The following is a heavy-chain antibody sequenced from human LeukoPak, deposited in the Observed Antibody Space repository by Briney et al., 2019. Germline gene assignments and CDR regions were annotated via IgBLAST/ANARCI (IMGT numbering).Heavy chain of an antibody. J-gene: IGHJ5*02. CDR2: IDYSGRT. D-gene: IGHD4-17*01. CDR1: GDSISSSTDY. V-gene: IGHV4-39*01. Sequence: PSETLSLTCTVSGDSISSSTDYWGWIRQLPGGGVEWIGSIDYSGRTYYKPSLKSRVTMSVDTSRNQFSLKLTSVTAADTAVYYCARQLYGDFVNYFDPWGQGTLVTVSS. CDR3: ARQLYGDFVNYFDP.